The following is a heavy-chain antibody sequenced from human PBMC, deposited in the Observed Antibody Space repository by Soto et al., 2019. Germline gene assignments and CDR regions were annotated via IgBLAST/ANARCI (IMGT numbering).Heavy chain of an antibody. Sequence: GGSLRLSCVASRFNFSAAWLNWIRQAPGKGLEWVGRIKPKSEGETADYTAPVRGRFTISRDDSQNTLHLQMDSLKTEDTAVYYCAKDTYDMIIAAAGQWAIDYWGQGTLVTVSS. CDR1: RFNFSAAW. J-gene: IGHJ4*02. V-gene: IGHV3-15*07. CDR2: IKPKSEGETA. D-gene: IGHD6-13*01. CDR3: AKDTYDMIIAAAGQWAIDY.